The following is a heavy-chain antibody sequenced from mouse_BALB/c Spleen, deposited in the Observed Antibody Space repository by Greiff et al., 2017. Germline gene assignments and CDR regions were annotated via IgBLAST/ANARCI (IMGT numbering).Heavy chain of an antibody. CDR1: GFTFSSFG. CDR2: ISSGSSTI. V-gene: IGHV5-17*02. CDR3: AGYAMDY. Sequence: EVKLEESGGGLVQPGGSRKLSCAASGFTFSSFGMHWVRQAPEKGLEWVAYISSGSSTIYYADTVKGRFTISRDNPKNTLFLQMTSLRSEDTAMYYCAGYAMDYWGQGTSVTVSS. J-gene: IGHJ4*01.